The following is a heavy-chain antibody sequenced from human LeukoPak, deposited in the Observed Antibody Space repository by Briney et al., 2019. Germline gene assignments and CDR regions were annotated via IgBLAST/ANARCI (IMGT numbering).Heavy chain of an antibody. Sequence: GGSLRLSCAASGFTFSSYGMSWVRQAPGKGLEGVSGINWNGGSTGYADSVKGRFTIARENEKNSVYMQMNSLRAKHTALYYCARRVDMNRLYYYYMDVWGKGTTVTVSS. J-gene: IGHJ6*03. D-gene: IGHD5-24*01. V-gene: IGHV3-20*04. CDR1: GFTFSSYG. CDR3: ARRVDMNRLYYYYMDV. CDR2: INWNGGST.